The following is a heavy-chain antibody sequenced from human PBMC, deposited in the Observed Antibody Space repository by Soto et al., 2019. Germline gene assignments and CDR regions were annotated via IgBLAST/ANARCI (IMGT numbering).Heavy chain of an antibody. V-gene: IGHV3-48*02. J-gene: IGHJ5*02. D-gene: IGHD6-13*01. CDR2: STGDSTTI. CDR3: ARDNGRAGSFDP. Sequence: EVQLVESGGGLVQPGGSLRLSCAASGFTFSRYSMNWARQAPGKGLEWISYSTGDSTTIYYADSVKGRFTISRDNAKNSLFLQMNSLRDEDTAMYYCARDNGRAGSFDPWGQGTLVTVSS. CDR1: GFTFSRYS.